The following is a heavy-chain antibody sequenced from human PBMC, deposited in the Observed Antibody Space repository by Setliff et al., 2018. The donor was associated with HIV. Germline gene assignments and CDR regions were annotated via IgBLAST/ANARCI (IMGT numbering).Heavy chain of an antibody. CDR3: ARGHSGYENGMDV. CDR2: INSDGSGT. Sequence: GGSLRLSCAASGFTFSSYWMHWVRQAPGKGLVWVSRINSDGSGTSYADSVKGRFTISRDNAKNTLYLQMNSLRAEDMAVYYCARGHSGYENGMDVWGQGTTVTVSS. J-gene: IGHJ6*02. CDR1: GFTFSSYW. D-gene: IGHD5-12*01. V-gene: IGHV3-74*01.